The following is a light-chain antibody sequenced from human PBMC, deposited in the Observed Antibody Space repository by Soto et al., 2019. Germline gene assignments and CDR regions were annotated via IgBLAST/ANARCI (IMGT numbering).Light chain of an antibody. J-gene: IGLJ2*01. CDR3: CSYGRSVV. CDR1: SNDVGTYNL. CDR2: EAS. Sequence: QSVLTQPASVSGSPGQSITISCTGISNDVGTYNLVSWYQHHPGKAPKLIIYEASKRPSGVPNRFSGYKSGNTASLTISGLHAEDEADYYCCSYGRSVVFGGGTKVTVL. V-gene: IGLV2-23*01.